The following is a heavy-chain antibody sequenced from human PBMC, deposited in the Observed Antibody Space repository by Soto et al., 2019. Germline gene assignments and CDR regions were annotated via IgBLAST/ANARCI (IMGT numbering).Heavy chain of an antibody. D-gene: IGHD6-13*01. Sequence: QLRLQESGPGLVKPSETLSLTCTVSGGSISISSYYWGWIRQPPGKGLEWIGSIYHSGSTYYNPSLNSRVTISVDTSKNQFSLKLSSVTAADTAVYYCARHGGSSWWLYFDSWGQGTLVTVSS. V-gene: IGHV4-39*01. CDR1: GGSISISSYY. CDR3: ARHGGSSWWLYFDS. CDR2: IYHSGST. J-gene: IGHJ4*02.